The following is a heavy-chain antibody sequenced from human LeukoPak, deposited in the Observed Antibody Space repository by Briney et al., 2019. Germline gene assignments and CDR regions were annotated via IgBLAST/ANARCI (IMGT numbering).Heavy chain of an antibody. J-gene: IGHJ4*02. CDR3: ARDGIVGSPLFKFDY. V-gene: IGHV3-66*01. D-gene: IGHD1-26*01. CDR1: GIAVSSNY. Sequence: GGSLRLSCAASGIAVSSNYMTWVRQAPGKGLEWVSVIYSGGSTYYADAVKGRFTISRDNSKNTLYLQMNSLKAEDTAVYYCARDGIVGSPLFKFDYWGQGTLVTVSS. CDR2: IYSGGST.